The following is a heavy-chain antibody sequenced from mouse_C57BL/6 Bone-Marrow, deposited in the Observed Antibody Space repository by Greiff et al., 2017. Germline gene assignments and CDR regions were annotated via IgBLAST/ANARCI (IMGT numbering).Heavy chain of an antibody. CDR3: ARHDGNLYAMDY. CDR1: GFTFSDYY. J-gene: IGHJ4*01. D-gene: IGHD1-1*01. Sequence: EVKLEESGGGLVQPGGSLKLSCAASGFTFSDYYMYWVRQTPEKRLEWVAYISNGGGSTYYPDTVKGRFTISRDNAKNTLYLQMSRLKSEDTAMYYCARHDGNLYAMDYWGQGTSVTVSS. CDR2: ISNGGGST. V-gene: IGHV5-12*01.